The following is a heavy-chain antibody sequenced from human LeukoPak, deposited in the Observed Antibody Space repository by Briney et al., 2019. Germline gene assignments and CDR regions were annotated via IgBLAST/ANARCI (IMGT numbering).Heavy chain of an antibody. CDR2: IKEDGSEK. CDR1: GFAFNDYW. Sequence: GGSLRLSCAASGFAFNDYWMSWVRQAPGKGLEWVANIKEDGSEKYYVDSVKGRFTISRDNAKNSLYLQMNSLRAEDTAVFYCARAVFSGSYYYYSYTDVWGKGTTVTVFS. CDR3: ARAVFSGSYYYYSYTDV. V-gene: IGHV3-7*01. J-gene: IGHJ6*03. D-gene: IGHD1-26*01.